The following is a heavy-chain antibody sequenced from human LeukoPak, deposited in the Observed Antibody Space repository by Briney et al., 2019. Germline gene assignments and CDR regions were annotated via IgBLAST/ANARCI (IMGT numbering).Heavy chain of an antibody. CDR1: GFTFSSYW. J-gene: IGHJ4*02. CDR2: INSDGSST. V-gene: IGHV3-74*01. Sequence: GGSLRLSCAASGFTFSSYWMHWVRQAPGKGLVWVSRINSDGSSTSYADSVKGRFTISRDNSKNTLYLQMNSLRAEDTAVYYCAKGAATLSLHGYWGQGTLVTVSS. D-gene: IGHD2-15*01. CDR3: AKGAATLSLHGY.